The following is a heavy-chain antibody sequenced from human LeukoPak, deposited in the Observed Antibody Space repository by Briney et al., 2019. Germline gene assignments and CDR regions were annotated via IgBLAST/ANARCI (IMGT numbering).Heavy chain of an antibody. Sequence: GGSLRLSCAASGFTVSSNYMSWVRQAPGKGLEWVSVIYSGGSTYYADSVKGRFTISRDNSKNTLYLQMNSLRAEDTAVYYCARDNPYYYDRSGAFDIWGQGTMVTVSS. V-gene: IGHV3-66*01. CDR1: GFTVSSNY. CDR2: IYSGGST. J-gene: IGHJ3*02. CDR3: ARDNPYYYDRSGAFDI. D-gene: IGHD3-22*01.